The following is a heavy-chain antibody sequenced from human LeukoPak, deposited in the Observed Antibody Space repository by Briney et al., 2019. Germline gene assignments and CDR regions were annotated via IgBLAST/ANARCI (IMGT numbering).Heavy chain of an antibody. V-gene: IGHV1-69*04. J-gene: IGHJ4*02. D-gene: IGHD5-18*01. CDR1: GGTFSSYA. CDR3: AGAPLNSYRGDPYFDY. CDR2: IIPILGIA. Sequence: SVKVSCKASGGTFSSYAISWVRQAPGQGLEWMGRIIPILGIANYAQKFQGRVTITADKSTSTAYMELSSLRSEDTAVYYCAGAPLNSYRGDPYFDYWGQGTLVTVSS.